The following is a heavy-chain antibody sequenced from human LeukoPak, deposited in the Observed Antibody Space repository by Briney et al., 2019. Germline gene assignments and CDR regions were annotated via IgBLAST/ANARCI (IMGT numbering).Heavy chain of an antibody. CDR3: AKGSRSRVAELDS. J-gene: IGHJ4*02. Sequence: LAGGSLRLSCAASGFSFSTYAMTWVRQGPGKGLEWVSSITGRGDDRGDDTYYADSVKARFSISRDNSKNTVYLQMDSLRAEDTALYYCAKGSRSRVAELDSWGQGTLVTVSS. V-gene: IGHV3-23*01. CDR2: ITGRGDDRGDDT. CDR1: GFSFSTYA. D-gene: IGHD2-15*01.